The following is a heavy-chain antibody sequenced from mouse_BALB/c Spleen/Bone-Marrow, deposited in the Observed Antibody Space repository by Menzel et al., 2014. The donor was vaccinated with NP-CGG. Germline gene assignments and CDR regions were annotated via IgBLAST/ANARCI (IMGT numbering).Heavy chain of an antibody. Sequence: VMLVESGPELMKPGASVKISCKATGYTFSSYWIEWVKQRPGHGLEWIGEILPGSGNTHYNEKFKGKATFTADTSSNTAYMQLSSLTSEDSAVYYCTRQGLACWGQGTLVTVSA. CDR3: TRQGLAC. CDR2: ILPGSGNT. CDR1: GYTFSSYW. V-gene: IGHV1-9*01. J-gene: IGHJ3*01.